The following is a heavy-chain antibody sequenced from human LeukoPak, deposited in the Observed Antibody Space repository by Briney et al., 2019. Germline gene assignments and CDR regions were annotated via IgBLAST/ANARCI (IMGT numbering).Heavy chain of an antibody. V-gene: IGHV4-61*01. CDR2: IYYHGST. Sequence: SETLSLTCSVSGDPISGYSNYKWSWIRQPPGKGLEWIGYIYYHGSTNYNPSLKGRVTFSVDTSKNQFSLKLTSVTAADTAVYYCAREYSAFDYWGRGTLVTVSS. D-gene: IGHD6-13*01. CDR3: AREYSAFDY. CDR1: GDPISGYSNYK. J-gene: IGHJ4*02.